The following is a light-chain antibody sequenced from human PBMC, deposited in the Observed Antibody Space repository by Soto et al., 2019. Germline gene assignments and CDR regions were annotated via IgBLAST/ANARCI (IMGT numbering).Light chain of an antibody. J-gene: IGLJ3*02. CDR2: EDT. CDR3: SSYTRSSTLV. Sequence: QSALTQPASVSGYPGQSITISCTGTSRDVGGYNYVSWYHQHPGKAPKLMIYEDTTRPSGVSNRFSGSKSGNTASLTIYGLQAEYEADYYCSSYTRSSTLVFGGGTKLTVL. V-gene: IGLV2-14*01. CDR1: SRDVGGYNY.